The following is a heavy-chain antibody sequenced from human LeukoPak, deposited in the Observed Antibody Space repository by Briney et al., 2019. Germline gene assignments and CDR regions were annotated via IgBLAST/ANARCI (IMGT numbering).Heavy chain of an antibody. J-gene: IGHJ4*02. CDR2: IRNDGSKK. CDR1: GFTFSTFA. V-gene: IGHV3-30*02. D-gene: IGHD2-2*01. CDR3: AHGSMYQLDY. Sequence: PGGSLRLSCAVSGFTFSTFAMHWVRQAPGKGLEWVAYIRNDGSKKYYADSVMGRFTTSRDNSKNTLYLQMNSLRAEDTAVYYCAHGSMYQLDYWGQGTLVTVSS.